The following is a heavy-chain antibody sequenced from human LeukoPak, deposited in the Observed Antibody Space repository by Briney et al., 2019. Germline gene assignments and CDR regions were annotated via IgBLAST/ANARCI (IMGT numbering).Heavy chain of an antibody. Sequence: ASVKVSCKVSGYTLTELSMHWVRQAPGNGLEWMGGFDPEDGETIYAQKFQGRVTMTEDTSTDTAYMELSSLRSEDTAVYYCATGDGIAVAGLFDYWGQGTLVTVSS. D-gene: IGHD6-19*01. CDR1: GYTLTELS. J-gene: IGHJ4*02. CDR3: ATGDGIAVAGLFDY. V-gene: IGHV1-24*01. CDR2: FDPEDGET.